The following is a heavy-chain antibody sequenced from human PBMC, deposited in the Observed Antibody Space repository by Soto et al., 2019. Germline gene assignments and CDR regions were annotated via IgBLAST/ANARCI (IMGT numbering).Heavy chain of an antibody. V-gene: IGHV6-1*01. Sequence: SQTLSLTCAISGDSVSSNCAAWNWIRQSPSRGLEWLGRTYYRSKWYNDYAVSVKSRITINPDTSKNQFSLQLNSVTPEDTAVYYCARETYYDFWSGYYPYYYYGMDVWGQGTTVTVSS. CDR2: TYYRSKWYN. J-gene: IGHJ6*02. D-gene: IGHD3-3*01. CDR1: GDSVSSNCAA. CDR3: ARETYYDFWSGYYPYYYYGMDV.